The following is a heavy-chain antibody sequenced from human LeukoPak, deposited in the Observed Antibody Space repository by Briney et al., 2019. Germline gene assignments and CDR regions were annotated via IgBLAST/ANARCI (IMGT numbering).Heavy chain of an antibody. D-gene: IGHD4-17*01. Sequence: ASVKVSCKASGYTFTSYAMHWVGQAAGQRLEGMGWINAGNGNTKYSQKFQGRVTITRDTSESTAYMELSSLRSEDTAVYYCARIYHGYGDLHAFDIWGQGTMVTVSS. CDR1: GYTFTSYA. J-gene: IGHJ3*02. V-gene: IGHV1-3*01. CDR3: ARIYHGYGDLHAFDI. CDR2: INAGNGNT.